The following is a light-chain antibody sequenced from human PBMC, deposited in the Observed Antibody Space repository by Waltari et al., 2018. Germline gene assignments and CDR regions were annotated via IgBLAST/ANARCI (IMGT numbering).Light chain of an antibody. CDR1: SSDVGGYNY. CDR2: DVS. J-gene: IGLJ3*02. CDR3: CSYAGSYTWV. Sequence: QSALTKPRSVSGSPGQSVTISCTGTSSDVGGYNYVSWYQQHPGKAPKLMIYDVSKRPSGVTDRFSGSTAGNTASRTSSGLQAEDEADYYCCSYAGSYTWVFGGGTKLTVL. V-gene: IGLV2-11*01.